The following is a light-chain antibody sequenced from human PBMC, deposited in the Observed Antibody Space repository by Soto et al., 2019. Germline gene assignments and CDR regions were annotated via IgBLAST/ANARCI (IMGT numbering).Light chain of an antibody. J-gene: IGLJ2*01. CDR3: TSYSSGSSHLV. Sequence: QSALTQPASVSGSPGQSITLSCTGTSSDIGGYDYVSWYQRHPGKAPKLIIYDVNNRPSGVSNRCSGSKSGNTASLTISGLQAEDDADYYCTSYSSGSSHLVFGGGTKLTVL. CDR1: SSDIGGYDY. V-gene: IGLV2-14*01. CDR2: DVN.